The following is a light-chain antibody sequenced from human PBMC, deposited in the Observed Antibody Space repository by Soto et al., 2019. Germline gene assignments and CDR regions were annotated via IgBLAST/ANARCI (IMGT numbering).Light chain of an antibody. CDR2: EAS. J-gene: IGKJ1*01. CDR1: QSISDS. Sequence: DIQMTQSPSTLSASVGDRDTITCRASQSISDSLAWYHQKPGKAPKLLIYEASSLKSGVPSRFSGSRSGTEYTLTISSLQPDDLATYYCQQYNGYWTFGQGTKVEIK. CDR3: QQYNGYWT. V-gene: IGKV1-5*03.